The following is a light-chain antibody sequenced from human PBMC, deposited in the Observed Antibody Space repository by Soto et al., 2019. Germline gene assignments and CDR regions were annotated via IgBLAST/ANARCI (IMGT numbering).Light chain of an antibody. J-gene: IGKJ1*01. Sequence: DIQMTQSPSTLSASVGDRVTITCRASQSINTWLAWYQQKPGEAPKLLIYEGSTLERGRPSRFSGSGSGTEFTLPIRSLQPDDFATFYCHQYNTYSRTFGQETKVEVK. CDR1: QSINTW. CDR3: HQYNTYSRT. V-gene: IGKV1-5*03. CDR2: EGS.